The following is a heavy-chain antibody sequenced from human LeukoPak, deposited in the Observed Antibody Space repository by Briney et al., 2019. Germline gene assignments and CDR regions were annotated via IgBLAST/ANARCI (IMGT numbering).Heavy chain of an antibody. J-gene: IGHJ4*02. CDR2: IYNSGNN. CDR3: ATRGY. V-gene: IGHV4-59*08. Sequence: PSETLSLTCTVSGGSISSDYWQWIRQPPGKGLEWGGYIYNSGNNHYNSSLKSRVTISIDTSKNQFSLKLASVTAADTAVYYCATRGYWGQGTLVAVSS. CDR1: GGSISSDY. D-gene: IGHD3-10*01.